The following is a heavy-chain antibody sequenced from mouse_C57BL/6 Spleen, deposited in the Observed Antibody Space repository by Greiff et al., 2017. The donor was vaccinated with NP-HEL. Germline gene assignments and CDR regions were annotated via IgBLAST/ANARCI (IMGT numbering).Heavy chain of an antibody. Sequence: VQLQQSGAELVRPGSSVKLSCKASGYTFTSYWMHWVKQRPIQGLEWIGNIDPSDSETHYNQKFKDKATLTVDKSSSTAYMQLSSLTSEDSAVYYGARGTYGSEYFDVWGTGTTVTVSS. CDR2: IDPSDSET. D-gene: IGHD1-1*01. CDR3: ARGTYGSEYFDV. V-gene: IGHV1-52*01. J-gene: IGHJ1*03. CDR1: GYTFTSYW.